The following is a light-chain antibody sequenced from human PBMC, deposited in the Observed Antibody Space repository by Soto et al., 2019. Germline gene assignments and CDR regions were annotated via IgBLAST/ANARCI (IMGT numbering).Light chain of an antibody. V-gene: IGKV3D-20*02. CDR1: QSVSSSY. CDR3: QQRSNI. J-gene: IGKJ3*01. Sequence: EVVLTQSPGTLALSRGERATLSCRASQSVSSSYLAWYQHRPGQAPRLLIFGASSRATGIPDRFSGTGSGTDFTLTISRLEPEDFAVYYCQQRSNIFGPGTKVDIK. CDR2: GAS.